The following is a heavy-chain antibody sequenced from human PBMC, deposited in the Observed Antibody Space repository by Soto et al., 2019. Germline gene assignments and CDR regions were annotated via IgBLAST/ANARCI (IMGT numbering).Heavy chain of an antibody. D-gene: IGHD3-3*01. V-gene: IGHV3-64*04. Sequence: GGSLRLSCSASGFTFSSYAMHWVRQAPGKGLEYVSAISSNGGSTYYADSVKGRFTISRDNSKNTLYLQMNSLRAEDTAVYYCAKDPTSSYYDFWSGYGFKGYYYYYMDVWGQGTTVTVSS. CDR1: GFTFSSYA. CDR3: AKDPTSSYYDFWSGYGFKGYYYYYMDV. J-gene: IGHJ6*03. CDR2: ISSNGGST.